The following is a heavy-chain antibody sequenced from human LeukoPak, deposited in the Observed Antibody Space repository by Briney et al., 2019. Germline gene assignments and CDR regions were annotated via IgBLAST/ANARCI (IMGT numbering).Heavy chain of an antibody. CDR3: ARGLPGYCSGGSCYPPFDY. V-gene: IGHV5-51*01. CDR2: IYPGDSDT. CDR1: GYSFTSYW. D-gene: IGHD2-15*01. Sequence: GESLKISCKGSGYSFTSYWIGWVRQMPGKGLEWMGIIYPGDSDTRYSPSFQGQVTISADKSISTAYLQWSSLKASDTAMYYCARGLPGYCSGGSCYPPFDYWGQGTLVTVSS. J-gene: IGHJ4*02.